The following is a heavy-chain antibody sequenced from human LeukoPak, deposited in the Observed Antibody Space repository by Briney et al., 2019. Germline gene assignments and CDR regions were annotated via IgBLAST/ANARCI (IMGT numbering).Heavy chain of an antibody. CDR1: GGSISSSSYC. D-gene: IGHD3-3*01. CDR2: IYYSGST. V-gene: IGHV4-39*07. Sequence: PSETLSLTCTVSGGSISSSSYCWGWIRQPPGKGLEWIGSIYYSGSTYYNPSLKSRVTISVDTSKNQFSLKLSSVTAADTAVYYCARDSPYYDFWSGYSPQCWFDPWGQGTLVTVSS. CDR3: ARDSPYYDFWSGYSPQCWFDP. J-gene: IGHJ5*02.